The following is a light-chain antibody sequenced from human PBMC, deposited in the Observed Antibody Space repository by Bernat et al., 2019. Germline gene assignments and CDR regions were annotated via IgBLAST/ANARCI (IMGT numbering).Light chain of an antibody. CDR2: EVS. V-gene: IGLV2-18*02. Sequence: QSALTQPPSVSGSPGQSVTISCTGTSSDVGSYNRVSWYQQPPGTAPKLMIYEVSYRPSGVPDRFSGSKSGNTASLTISGLQAEDEADYYCRSYTGSSTCVFGAGTKLTVL. CDR3: RSYTGSSTCV. J-gene: IGLJ3*02. CDR1: SSDVGSYNR.